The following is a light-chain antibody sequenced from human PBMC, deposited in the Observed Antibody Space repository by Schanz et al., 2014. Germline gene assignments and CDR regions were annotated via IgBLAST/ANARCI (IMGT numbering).Light chain of an antibody. V-gene: IGLV1-44*01. CDR1: SSNIGSNT. J-gene: IGLJ3*02. CDR2: STN. CDR3: ATWDDGPTARV. Sequence: QSVLTQPPSASGTPGQRVTISCSGSSSNIGSNTVNWYQQLPGTAPKLLIHSTNQRPSGVPDRFSGSKSGTSASLAIIGLQSEDEADYYCATWDDGPTARVFCGGPLLTVL.